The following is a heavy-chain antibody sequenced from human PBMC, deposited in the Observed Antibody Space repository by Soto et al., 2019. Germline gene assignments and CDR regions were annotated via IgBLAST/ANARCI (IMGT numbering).Heavy chain of an antibody. V-gene: IGHV4-34*01. CDR2: INHSGST. CDR3: ARGGSSGYYLNYYYYYGMDV. CDR1: GGSFSGYY. J-gene: IGHJ6*02. D-gene: IGHD3-22*01. Sequence: PSETLSLTCAVYGGSFSGYYWSWIRQPPGKGLEWIGEINHSGSTNYNPSLKSRVTISVDTSKNQFSLKLSSATAADTAVYYCARGGSSGYYLNYYYYYGMDVWGQGTTVTVSS.